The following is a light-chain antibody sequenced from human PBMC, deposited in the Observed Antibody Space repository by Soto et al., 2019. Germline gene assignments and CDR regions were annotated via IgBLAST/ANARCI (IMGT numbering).Light chain of an antibody. CDR1: QSINTW. CDR3: QQYSTYPYI. J-gene: IGKJ2*01. CDR2: KAS. V-gene: IGKV1-5*03. Sequence: DIPMTQSPSTLSASVGDRVTITCRASQSINTWLAWYQQKAGKAPKLLIYKASDLQSGVPTRFSGSGLGTEFSLSISSLQPDDFATYYCQQYSTYPYIFGQGTKVEIK.